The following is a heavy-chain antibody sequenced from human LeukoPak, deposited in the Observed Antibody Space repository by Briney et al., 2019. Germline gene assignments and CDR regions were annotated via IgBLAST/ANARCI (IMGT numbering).Heavy chain of an antibody. V-gene: IGHV1-2*02. J-gene: IGHJ4*02. CDR3: ARDRVAGIEGYFDY. CDR2: INPNSGGT. D-gene: IGHD6-19*01. CDR1: GYTFTGYY. Sequence: ASVKVSCKASGYTFTGYYMHWVRQAPGQGLEWMGWINPNSGGTNYAQKFQGRVTMTRDTSISTAYMELRSLRSDDTAVYYCARDRVAGIEGYFDYWGQGTLVTVSS.